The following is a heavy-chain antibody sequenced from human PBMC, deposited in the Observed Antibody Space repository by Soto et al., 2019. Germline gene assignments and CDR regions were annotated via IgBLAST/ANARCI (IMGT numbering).Heavy chain of an antibody. CDR3: ARRYYDFWSVTSRYFDY. CDR1: GGSFSGYY. J-gene: IGHJ4*02. Sequence: PSETLSLTCAVYGGSFSGYYWCWIRQPPGKGLEWIGEINHSGSTNYNPSLKSRVTISVDTSKNQFSLKLSSVTAADTAVYYCARRYYDFWSVTSRYFDYWGQGTLVTVSS. CDR2: INHSGST. V-gene: IGHV4-34*01. D-gene: IGHD3-3*01.